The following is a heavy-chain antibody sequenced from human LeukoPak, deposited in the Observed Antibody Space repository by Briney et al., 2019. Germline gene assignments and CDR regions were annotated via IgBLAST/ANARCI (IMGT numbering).Heavy chain of an antibody. CDR2: IKHDGGDK. CDR3: ARDPTPFTYYNYRSGYYADL. J-gene: IGHJ5*02. D-gene: IGHD3-22*01. CDR1: GFTLSKFW. Sequence: PGGSLRLSCAASGFTLSKFWISWVRQAPGKGLEWVANIKHDGGDKYYVDSVKGRFTISIDNARISLYLQMNGLRAEDTAVYYCARDPTPFTYYNYRSGYYADLWGQGTQVTVSS. V-gene: IGHV3-7*01.